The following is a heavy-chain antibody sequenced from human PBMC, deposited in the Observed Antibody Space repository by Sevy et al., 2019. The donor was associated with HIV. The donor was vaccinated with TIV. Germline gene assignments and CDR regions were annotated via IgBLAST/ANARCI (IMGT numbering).Heavy chain of an antibody. Sequence: GGSLRLSCAASGFTFSSHWMNWVRQAPGKGLEWVANIKQDGSDKYYVDSVKGRFTISRDNAKNSLSLQMNSLRAEDTAVYYCARDTGGIGMDVWGQGTTVTVSS. CDR2: IKQDGSDK. V-gene: IGHV3-7*01. CDR3: ARDTGGIGMDV. J-gene: IGHJ6*02. D-gene: IGHD6-13*01. CDR1: GFTFSSHW.